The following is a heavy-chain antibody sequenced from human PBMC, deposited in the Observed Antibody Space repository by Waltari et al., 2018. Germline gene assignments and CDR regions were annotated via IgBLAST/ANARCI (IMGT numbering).Heavy chain of an antibody. Sequence: EVQLVESGGGLIQPGGSLRLSCAASGFTVSSNYMSWVRQAPGKGLEWVSVIYSGGSTYYAASVKGRFTISRDNSKNTLYLQMNSLRAEDTAVYYCARDGGYYDFWSGYYTGYFDYWGQGTLVTVSS. D-gene: IGHD3-3*01. CDR1: GFTVSSNY. CDR3: ARDGGYYDFWSGYYTGYFDY. J-gene: IGHJ4*02. CDR2: IYSGGST. V-gene: IGHV3-53*01.